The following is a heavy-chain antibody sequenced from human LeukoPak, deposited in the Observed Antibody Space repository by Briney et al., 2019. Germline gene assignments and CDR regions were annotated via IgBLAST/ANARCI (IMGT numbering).Heavy chain of an antibody. D-gene: IGHD3-22*01. CDR3: ARDPTLIVVVTNFDY. J-gene: IGHJ4*02. V-gene: IGHV3-23*01. Sequence: GGSLRLSCAASGFTFSSYAMSWVRQAPGKGLEWVSGISGSGGSTYYADSVKGRFTISRDNSKNTLYLQMNSLRAEDAAVYYCARDPTLIVVVTNFDYWGQGTLVTVSS. CDR2: ISGSGGST. CDR1: GFTFSSYA.